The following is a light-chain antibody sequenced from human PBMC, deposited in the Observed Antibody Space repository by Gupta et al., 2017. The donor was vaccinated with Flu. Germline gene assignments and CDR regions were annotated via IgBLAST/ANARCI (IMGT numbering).Light chain of an antibody. CDR3: QQRTNWLGT. CDR2: EAA. CDR1: QSVSNY. V-gene: IGKV3-11*01. J-gene: IGKJ5*01. Sequence: PATLSLSPGERATRDCRGSQSVSNYVAWYQQKPGQAPRRLIYEAANRATDIPARCSGSGSGTDVTPTISGLEPEDFGVYYCQQRTNWLGTFGQGTRLEIK.